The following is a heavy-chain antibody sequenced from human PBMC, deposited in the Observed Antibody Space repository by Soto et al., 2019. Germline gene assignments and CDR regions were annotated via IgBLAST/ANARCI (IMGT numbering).Heavy chain of an antibody. CDR1: GDSVSSNSAA. V-gene: IGHV6-1*01. CDR2: TYYRSKWYN. Sequence: SQTLSLTCAISGDSVSSNSAAWNWIRQSPSRGLEWLGRTYYRSKWYNDYAVSVKSRITINPDTSKKQFSLQLNSVTPEDTAVYYCARESRGTMVRGVTKHGMDVWGQGTTVTVSS. CDR3: ARESRGTMVRGVTKHGMDV. J-gene: IGHJ6*02. D-gene: IGHD3-10*01.